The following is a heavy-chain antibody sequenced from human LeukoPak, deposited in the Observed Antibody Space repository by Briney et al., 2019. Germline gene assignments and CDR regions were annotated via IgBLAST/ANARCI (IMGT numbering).Heavy chain of an antibody. CDR3: ARVPPGYYDSSGYPYYFDY. CDR1: GGTFSSYA. D-gene: IGHD3-22*01. J-gene: IGHJ4*02. Sequence: SVKVSCKASGGTFSSYAISWVRQAPGQMLEWMGRIIPILGIANYAQKFQGRVTITADKSTSTAYMELSSLRSEDTAVYYCARVPPGYYDSSGYPYYFDYWGQGTLVTVSS. V-gene: IGHV1-69*04. CDR2: IIPILGIA.